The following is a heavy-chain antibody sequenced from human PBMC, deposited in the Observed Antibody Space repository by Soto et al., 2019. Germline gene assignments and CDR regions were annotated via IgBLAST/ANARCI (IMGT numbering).Heavy chain of an antibody. CDR1: GGTISSSGYY. V-gene: IGHV4-30-2*01. CDR2: IYHSGST. CDR3: ARVPGP. Sequence: PSETMCLTWTVAGGTISSSGYYWGWIRQPPGKGLEWIGYIYHSGSTYYNPSLKSRVTISVDRSKNQFSLKLSSVTAADTAVYYCARVPGPWGQGTLVT. J-gene: IGHJ5*02.